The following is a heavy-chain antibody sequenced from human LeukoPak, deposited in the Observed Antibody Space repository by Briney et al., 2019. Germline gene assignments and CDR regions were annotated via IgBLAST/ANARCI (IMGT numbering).Heavy chain of an antibody. CDR3: AREVTTGTLYGDYNWFDP. V-gene: IGHV3-74*01. CDR1: GFTFRSYW. CDR2: INSDGSST. Sequence: PGGPLRLSCAASGFTFRSYWMHWVRQAPGKGLVWVSRINSDGSSTSYADSVKGRCTISRDHAKNTLYLQMNSLRAEDTAVYYCAREVTTGTLYGDYNWFDPWGQGTLVTVS. D-gene: IGHD4-17*01. J-gene: IGHJ5*02.